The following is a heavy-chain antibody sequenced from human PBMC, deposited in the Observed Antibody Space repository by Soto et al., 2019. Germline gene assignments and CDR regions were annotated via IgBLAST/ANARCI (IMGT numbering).Heavy chain of an antibody. CDR3: ARGAVADYSRVFDY. CDR2: TYYRSKWYK. CDR1: GDSVSSNSAA. D-gene: IGHD6-19*01. V-gene: IGHV6-1*01. Sequence: LSLTCALSGDSVSSNSAAWNWIRQSPSRGLEWLGRTYYRSKWYKDYDLSVKSRITINLDTSKNQISLQLNSVTPEDTAVYYCARGAVADYSRVFDYWGQGTLVTVSS. J-gene: IGHJ4*02.